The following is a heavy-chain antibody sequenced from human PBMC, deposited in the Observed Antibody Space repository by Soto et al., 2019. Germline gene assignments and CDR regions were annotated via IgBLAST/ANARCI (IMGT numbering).Heavy chain of an antibody. J-gene: IGHJ6*02. D-gene: IGHD6-13*01. CDR2: IKQDGSEK. CDR1: GFTFSNYR. V-gene: IGHV3-7*01. CDR3: ARIASTGRGWDV. Sequence: EVQLVASGGGLVQPGGSLRLSCAASGFTFSNYRMSWVRQAPVKGLEWVGNIKQDGSEKNYVDFVEGRFTISRDNAENSLYLQVISLRVEGTAVYYCARIASTGRGWDVWGQGTTVVVSS.